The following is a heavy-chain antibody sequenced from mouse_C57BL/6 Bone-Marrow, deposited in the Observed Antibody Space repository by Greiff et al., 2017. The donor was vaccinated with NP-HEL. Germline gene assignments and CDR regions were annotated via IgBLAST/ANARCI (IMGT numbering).Heavy chain of an antibody. V-gene: IGHV1-82*01. CDR1: GYAFSSSW. CDR3: AREVLRYFDY. J-gene: IGHJ2*01. CDR2: IYPGDGDT. Sequence: QVQLQQSGPELVKPGASVKISCKASGYAFSSSWMNWVKQRPGKGLEWIGRIYPGDGDTNYNGKFKGKATLTADNSSSTAYMQLSSLTSEDSAVYFCAREVLRYFDYWGQGTTLTVSS. D-gene: IGHD1-1*01.